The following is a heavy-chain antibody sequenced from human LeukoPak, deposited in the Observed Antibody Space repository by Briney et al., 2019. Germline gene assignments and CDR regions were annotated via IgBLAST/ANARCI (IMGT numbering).Heavy chain of an antibody. J-gene: IGHJ4*02. D-gene: IGHD3-10*01. Sequence: SETLSLTCAVYGGSFSGYYWSWIRQPPGKGLEWIGEINHSGSTNYNPSLKSRVTISVDTSKNQFSLKLSSVTAADTAVYYCARVEYYGSGSYSLYYFDYWGQGTLVTVSS. CDR2: INHSGST. CDR3: ARVEYYGSGSYSLYYFDY. CDR1: GGSFSGYY. V-gene: IGHV4-34*01.